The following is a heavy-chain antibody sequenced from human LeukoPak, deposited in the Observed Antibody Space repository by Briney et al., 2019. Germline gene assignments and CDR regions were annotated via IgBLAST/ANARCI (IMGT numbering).Heavy chain of an antibody. Sequence: SETLSLTCAVYGESFSGYYWSWIRQPPGKGLEWIGEINHSGSTNYNPSLKSRVTISVDTSKNQFSLELSSVTAADTAVYYCARGQNWGSYFDYWGQGTLVTVSS. J-gene: IGHJ4*02. V-gene: IGHV4-34*01. CDR3: ARGQNWGSYFDY. CDR1: GESFSGYY. CDR2: INHSGST. D-gene: IGHD7-27*01.